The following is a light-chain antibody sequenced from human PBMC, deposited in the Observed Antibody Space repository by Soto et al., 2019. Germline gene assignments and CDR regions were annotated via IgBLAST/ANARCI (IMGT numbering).Light chain of an antibody. J-gene: IGKJ1*01. CDR1: QSVSSSY. CDR3: HQDYNLPWT. CDR2: GTS. V-gene: IGKV3D-7*01. Sequence: EIVMTQSPATLSLSPGERATLSCRASQSVSSSYLSWYQQNPGQPPRLLIYGTSTRATGIPARFSGSGSGTDFTLTISSLQPEDFAVYYCHQDYNLPWTFGQGTKVEIK.